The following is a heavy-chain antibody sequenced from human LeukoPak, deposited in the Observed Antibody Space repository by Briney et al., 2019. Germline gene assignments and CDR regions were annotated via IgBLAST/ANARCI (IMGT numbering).Heavy chain of an antibody. Sequence: GASVKVSCKASGGTFSSYVINWVRQATGQGLEWMGWMNPNSGNTGYAQKFQGRVTITRNTSMSTAYMELSSLRSEDTAVYYCARGLITIFGVSTDAFDIWGQGTMVTVSS. J-gene: IGHJ3*02. CDR1: GGTFSSYV. CDR3: ARGLITIFGVSTDAFDI. CDR2: MNPNSGNT. V-gene: IGHV1-8*03. D-gene: IGHD3-3*01.